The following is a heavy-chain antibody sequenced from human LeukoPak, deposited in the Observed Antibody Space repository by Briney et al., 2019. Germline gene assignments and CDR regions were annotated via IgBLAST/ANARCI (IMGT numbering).Heavy chain of an antibody. CDR1: GGTFSSYA. J-gene: IGHJ2*01. CDR3: ARVRSFEVPAAIYWYFDL. CDR2: IIPIFGTA. D-gene: IGHD2-2*01. Sequence: SVKVSCKASGGTFSSYAISWVRQAPGQGLEWMGGIIPIFGTANYAQKFQGRVTITADESTSTAYMELSSLRSEDTAVYYCARVRSFEVPAAIYWYFDLWGRGTLVTVSS. V-gene: IGHV1-69*13.